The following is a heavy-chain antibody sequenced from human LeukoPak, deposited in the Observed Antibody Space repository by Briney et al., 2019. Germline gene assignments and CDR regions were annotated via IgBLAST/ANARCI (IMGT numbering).Heavy chain of an antibody. V-gene: IGHV1-18*01. J-gene: IGHJ3*02. CDR2: ISAHNGDT. CDR3: ARELREEMVPELETDAFDI. D-gene: IGHD5-24*01. Sequence: ASVKVSCKAFGYTFINYGISWVRQAPGQGLEWMGWISAHNGDTNYARKFQGRVTMTTDTSTSTIYMELRSLRSDDTAVYYCARELREEMVPELETDAFDIWGQGTMVTVSS. CDR1: GYTFINYG.